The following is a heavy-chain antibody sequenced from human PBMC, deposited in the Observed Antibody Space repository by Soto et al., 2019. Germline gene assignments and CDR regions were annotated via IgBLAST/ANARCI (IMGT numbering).Heavy chain of an antibody. CDR3: AHSPPPTVTTSAEYFQH. J-gene: IGHJ1*01. CDR2: IYWDDDK. V-gene: IGHV2-5*02. Sequence: QITLKESGPTLVKPTQTLTLTCTFSGFSLSTTGVGVNWIRQPPGKALEWLALIYWDDDKRYSPSLKSRLTITKDTPKNQVVLTMTNMDPADTATYYCAHSPPPTVTTSAEYFQHWGQGTLVTVSS. D-gene: IGHD4-17*01. CDR1: GFSLSTTGVG.